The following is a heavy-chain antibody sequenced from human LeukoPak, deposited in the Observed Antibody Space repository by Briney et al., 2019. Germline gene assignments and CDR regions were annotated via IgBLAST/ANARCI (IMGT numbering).Heavy chain of an antibody. Sequence: GGSLRLSCAASGFTFSSYWMSWVRQAPGKGLEWVANIKQDGSEKYYVDSVKGRFTISRDNAKNSLYPQMNSLRAEDTAVYYCARGIVVVLNRGFFDYWGQGTLVTVSS. CDR1: GFTFSSYW. D-gene: IGHD2-15*01. J-gene: IGHJ4*02. V-gene: IGHV3-7*03. CDR2: IKQDGSEK. CDR3: ARGIVVVLNRGFFDY.